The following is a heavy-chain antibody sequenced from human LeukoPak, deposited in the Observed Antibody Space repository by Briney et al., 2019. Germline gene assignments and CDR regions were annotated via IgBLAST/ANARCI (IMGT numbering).Heavy chain of an antibody. D-gene: IGHD6-13*01. Sequence: GGSLRLSCAASGFTFSSYAMSWVRQAPGKGLEGVSAISGSGGSTYYADSVKGRFTISRDNSKNTLYLQMNSLRAEDTAVYYCATYSAAAGKTLDYWGQGTLVTVSS. J-gene: IGHJ4*02. CDR2: ISGSGGST. V-gene: IGHV3-23*01. CDR1: GFTFSSYA. CDR3: ATYSAAAGKTLDY.